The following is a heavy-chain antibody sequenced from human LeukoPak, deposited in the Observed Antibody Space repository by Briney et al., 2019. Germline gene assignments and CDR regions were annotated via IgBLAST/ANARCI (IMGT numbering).Heavy chain of an antibody. D-gene: IGHD5-24*01. J-gene: IGHJ4*02. Sequence: SETLSLTCTVSGGSVSSGSYYWSWIRQPPGKGLEWIGYIYYSGSTNYNPFLKSRVTISVDTSKNQFSLKLSSVTAADTAVYYCARDRYPRDGYNCGFDYWGQGTLVTVSS. CDR1: GGSVSSGSYY. V-gene: IGHV4-61*01. CDR3: ARDRYPRDGYNCGFDY. CDR2: IYYSGST.